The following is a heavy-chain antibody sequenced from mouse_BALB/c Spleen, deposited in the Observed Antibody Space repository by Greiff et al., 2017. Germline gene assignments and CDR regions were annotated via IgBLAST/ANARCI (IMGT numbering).Heavy chain of an antibody. CDR2: IYPGDGDT. V-gene: IGHV1-80*01. CDR3: ARGDYDYDGYYYAMDY. J-gene: IGHJ4*01. Sequence: QVQLKQSGAELARPGSSVKISCKASGYAFSSYWMNWVKQRPGQGLEWIGQIYPGDGDTNYNGKFKGKATLTADKSSSTAYMQLSSLTSEDSAVYFCARGDYDYDGYYYAMDYWGQGTSVTVSS. D-gene: IGHD2-4*01. CDR1: GYAFSSYW.